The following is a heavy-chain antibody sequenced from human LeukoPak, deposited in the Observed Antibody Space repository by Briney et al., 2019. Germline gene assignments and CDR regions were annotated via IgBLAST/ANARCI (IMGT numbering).Heavy chain of an antibody. Sequence: GGSLRLSCAASGFTFSSYSMNWVCQAPGKGLEWVSYISSSSSTIYYADSVKGRFTISRDNAKNSLYLQMNSLRAEDTAVYYCARDRYYDSKGVDYWGQGTLVTVSS. CDR1: GFTFSSYS. V-gene: IGHV3-48*04. D-gene: IGHD3-22*01. J-gene: IGHJ4*02. CDR2: ISSSSSTI. CDR3: ARDRYYDSKGVDY.